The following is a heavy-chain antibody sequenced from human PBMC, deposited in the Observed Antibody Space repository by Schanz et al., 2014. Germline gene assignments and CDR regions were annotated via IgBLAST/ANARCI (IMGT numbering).Heavy chain of an antibody. Sequence: VQLLQSGGALVQPGGSLRLSCSASGFTFSSYAMSWVRQAPGKGLEWVSAISGSGGSTYYAHSVKGRFTISRDNSKNTVNLQMNSLRAEDTAVYYCAKEKEEVAADGSFFDYWGQGTLVTDSS. CDR1: GFTFSSYA. CDR3: AKEKEEVAADGSFFDY. V-gene: IGHV3-23*01. D-gene: IGHD6-13*01. J-gene: IGHJ4*02. CDR2: ISGSGGST.